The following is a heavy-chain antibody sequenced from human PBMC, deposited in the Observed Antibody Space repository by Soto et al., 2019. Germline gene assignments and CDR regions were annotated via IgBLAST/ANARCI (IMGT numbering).Heavy chain of an antibody. V-gene: IGHV1-46*01. CDR2: INPGGVST. Sequence: QVQLVQSGAEVKKPGASVKVSCKASGYTFTTSYIHWVRHAPGQGLEWMGVINPGGVSTKYAQKFQDRVTMTSDTSTSTVYMDLSSLRSEDTAVYFCARGGNGDNVGYWYFDLWGRGTLVTVSP. CDR3: ARGGNGDNVGYWYFDL. J-gene: IGHJ2*01. D-gene: IGHD4-17*01. CDR1: GYTFTTSY.